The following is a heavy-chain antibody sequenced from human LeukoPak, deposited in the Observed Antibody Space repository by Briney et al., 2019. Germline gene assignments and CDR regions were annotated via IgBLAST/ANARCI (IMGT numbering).Heavy chain of an antibody. CDR1: GFTFDDYG. CDR2: INWNGGST. CDR3: ARDDSSSWSPGYYFHY. Sequence: PGGSLRLSCAASGFTFDDYGMSWVRQAPGKGLEWVSGINWNGGSTGYADSVKGRFTISRDNAKNSLYLQMNSLRAEDTALYYCARDDSSSWSPGYYFHYWGQGTLVTVSS. V-gene: IGHV3-20*04. D-gene: IGHD6-13*01. J-gene: IGHJ4*02.